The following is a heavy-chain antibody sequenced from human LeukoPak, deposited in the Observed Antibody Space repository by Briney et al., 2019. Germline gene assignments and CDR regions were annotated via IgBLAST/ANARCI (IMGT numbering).Heavy chain of an antibody. Sequence: PSETLSLTCTVSGGSINSGTYYWSWIRQPAGKGLEWIGRIYPSGTTNYNPSLKSRVTISVDTSKNQFSLKLSSVTAADTAVYYCARRFSYYYGSGSYYKSRNWFDPWGQGTLVTVSS. CDR1: GGSINSGTYY. J-gene: IGHJ5*02. CDR3: ARRFSYYYGSGSYYKSRNWFDP. D-gene: IGHD3-10*01. V-gene: IGHV4-61*02. CDR2: IYPSGTT.